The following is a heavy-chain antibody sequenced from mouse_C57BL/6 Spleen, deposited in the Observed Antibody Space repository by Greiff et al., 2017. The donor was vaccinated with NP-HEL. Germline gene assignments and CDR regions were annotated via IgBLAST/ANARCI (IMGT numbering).Heavy chain of an antibody. V-gene: IGHV1-80*01. CDR3: ARSGSNYLAWFAY. J-gene: IGHJ3*01. CDR2: IYPGDGDT. D-gene: IGHD2-5*01. CDR1: GYAFSSYW. Sequence: QVQLQQSGAELVKPGASVKISCKASGYAFSSYWMNWVKQRPGKGLEWIGQIYPGDGDTNYNGKFKGKATLTADKSSSTAYMQLSSLTSEDSAVYFCARSGSNYLAWFAYWGQGTLVTVSA.